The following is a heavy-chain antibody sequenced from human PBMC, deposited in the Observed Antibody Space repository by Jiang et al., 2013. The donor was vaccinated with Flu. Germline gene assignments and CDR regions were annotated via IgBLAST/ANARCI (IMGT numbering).Heavy chain of an antibody. D-gene: IGHD6-6*01. V-gene: IGHV1-18*01. Sequence: ISAYNGNTNYAQKLQGRVTMTTDTSTSTAYMELRSLRSDDTAVYYCARGRGSSTERARSEAARRGAHAFDIWGQGTMVTVSS. CDR2: ISAYNGNT. CDR3: ARGRGSSTERARSEAARRGAHAFDI. J-gene: IGHJ3*02.